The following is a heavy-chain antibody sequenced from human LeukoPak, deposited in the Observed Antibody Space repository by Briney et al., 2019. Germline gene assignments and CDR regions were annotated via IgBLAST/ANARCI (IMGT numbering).Heavy chain of an antibody. V-gene: IGHV3-23*01. CDR1: GFTFSIYA. J-gene: IGHJ4*02. CDR2: ISGSGDNT. CDR3: AKGRGTAVTSAANY. D-gene: IGHD4-17*01. Sequence: GGSLRLSCAASGFTFSIYAMSWVRQAPGKGLEWVSSISGSGDNTYYADSVKDRFSISRDNSKTTVSLQMNSLRAEDTAVYYCAKGRGTAVTSAANYWGQGTLVTVSS.